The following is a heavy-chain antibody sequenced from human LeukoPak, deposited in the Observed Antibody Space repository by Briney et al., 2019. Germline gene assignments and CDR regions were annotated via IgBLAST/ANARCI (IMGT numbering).Heavy chain of an antibody. CDR1: GFTFSTYS. Sequence: GGSLRLSCAASGFTFSTYSMNWVRQAPGKGLVWVSSISSSNYIYYADSVKGRFTISRENAKNSLYLQMNSLRAEDTAVYYCARDLEVGGRILFDAGGQGTLVTVSS. J-gene: IGHJ5*02. CDR3: ARDLEVGGRILFDA. V-gene: IGHV3-21*01. CDR2: ISSSNYI. D-gene: IGHD1-26*01.